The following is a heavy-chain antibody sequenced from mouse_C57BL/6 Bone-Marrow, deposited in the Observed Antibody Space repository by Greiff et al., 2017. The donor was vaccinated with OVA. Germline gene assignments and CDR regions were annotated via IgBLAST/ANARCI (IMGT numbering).Heavy chain of an antibody. CDR1: GYTFTDYY. D-gene: IGHD1-1*01. V-gene: IGHV1-75*01. CDR2: IFPGSGST. J-gene: IGHJ4*01. Sequence: VQLQQSGPELVKPGASVKLSCKASGYTFTDYYINWVKQRPGQGLEWIGWIFPGSGSTYYNEKFKGKATLTVDKSSSTAYMLLSSLTSVDSAVYFGAPSATVVPFAMDYWGQGTTVTVSS. CDR3: APSATVVPFAMDY.